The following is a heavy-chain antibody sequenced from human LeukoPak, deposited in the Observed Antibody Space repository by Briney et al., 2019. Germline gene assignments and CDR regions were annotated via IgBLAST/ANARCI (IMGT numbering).Heavy chain of an antibody. CDR1: GYSFTSYW. V-gene: IGHV5-51*01. Sequence: GESLRISCKGSGYSFTSYWISWVRQMPGKGLEWMGIIYPGDSDTRYSPSFQGQVTISADKSISTAYLQWSSLKASDTAMYYCARHGPTYFYDSSGVFDIWGQGTMVTVSS. J-gene: IGHJ3*02. D-gene: IGHD3-22*01. CDR2: IYPGDSDT. CDR3: ARHGPTYFYDSSGVFDI.